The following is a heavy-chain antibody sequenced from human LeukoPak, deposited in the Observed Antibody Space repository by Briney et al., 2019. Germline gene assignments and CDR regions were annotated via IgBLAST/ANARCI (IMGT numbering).Heavy chain of an antibody. Sequence: SETLSLTCTVSGGSITSYYWSWIRQPPGKGLEWIGYIYYSGSTNYNPSLKSRVTISVDTSKNQFFLKLSSVTAADTAVYYCAYSYGYGGYFDYWGQGTLVTVSS. D-gene: IGHD5-18*01. CDR1: GGSITSYY. CDR2: IYYSGST. CDR3: AYSYGYGGYFDY. V-gene: IGHV4-59*08. J-gene: IGHJ4*02.